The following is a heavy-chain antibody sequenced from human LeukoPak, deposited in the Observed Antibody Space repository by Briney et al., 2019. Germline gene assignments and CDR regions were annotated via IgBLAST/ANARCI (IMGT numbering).Heavy chain of an antibody. D-gene: IGHD1-1*01. J-gene: IGHJ5*02. Sequence: SETLSLNCAVYGGSFSGYYWSWIRQPPGKGLEWIGEINHSGSTNYNPSLKSRVTISVDTSKNQFALKLSSGTAADTAVYYCARQFLSWFDPWGQGTLVTVSS. V-gene: IGHV4-34*01. CDR1: GGSFSGYY. CDR3: ARQFLSWFDP. CDR2: INHSGST.